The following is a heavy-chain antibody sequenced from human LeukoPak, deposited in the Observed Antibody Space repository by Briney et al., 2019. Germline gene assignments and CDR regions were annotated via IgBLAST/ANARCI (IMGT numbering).Heavy chain of an antibody. CDR2: ISGRGGST. CDR1: GFTFSNYV. V-gene: IGHV3-23*01. CDR3: AKPYYYDTSGYPGFDP. Sequence: GGSLRLSCAASGFTFSNYVMSWVRQAPGKGLDWVSTISGRGGSTYYADSVKGRFTISRDNSKNTLYLQMDSLRAEDTAVYYCAKPYYYDTSGYPGFDPWGQGTLVTVSS. D-gene: IGHD3-22*01. J-gene: IGHJ5*02.